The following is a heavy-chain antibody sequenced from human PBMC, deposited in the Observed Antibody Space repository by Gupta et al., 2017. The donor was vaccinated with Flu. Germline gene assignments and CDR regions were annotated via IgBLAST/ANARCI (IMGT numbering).Heavy chain of an antibody. Sequence: QAPGKGLEWSGEINQSGRTNYNPSSKSRVTIPVDTSKNQFSLNLRSVTDSETAVYYCANEVPDGASNGNTFDFWGQGTLVTVSS. CDR3: ANEVPDGASNGNTFDF. J-gene: IGHJ5*01. CDR2: INQSGRT. V-gene: IGHV4-34*01. D-gene: IGHD2-8*01.